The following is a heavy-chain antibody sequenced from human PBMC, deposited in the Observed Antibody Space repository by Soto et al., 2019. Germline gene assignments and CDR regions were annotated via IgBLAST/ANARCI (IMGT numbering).Heavy chain of an antibody. CDR1: GGTFSNHA. V-gene: IGHV1-69*13. CDR3: ARDDATYCGGDCYRYFYYGMAV. CDR2: IIPMFPTA. D-gene: IGHD2-21*02. J-gene: IGHJ6*02. Sequence: SVKVSCKASGGTFSNHAISWVRQAPGQGLEWVGGIIPMFPTADYAQRLQGRVTITADDSTTTGYMELSGLRSEDTAMYYCARDDATYCGGDCYRYFYYGMAVWGQGTTVTVSS.